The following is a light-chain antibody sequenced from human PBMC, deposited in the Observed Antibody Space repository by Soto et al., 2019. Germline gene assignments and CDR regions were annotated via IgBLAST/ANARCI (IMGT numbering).Light chain of an antibody. CDR2: HAS. CDR3: QHYGSPYT. J-gene: IGKJ2*01. Sequence: EIVLTQSPGTLSLSPGERATLSCRASQSLSSSNLAWYQHKPGQAPRLLIYHASSRATGIQDRFSGSGSGTDFTLTISRLEPEDFAVYYCQHYGSPYTFGQGTKLETK. V-gene: IGKV3-20*01. CDR1: QSLSSSN.